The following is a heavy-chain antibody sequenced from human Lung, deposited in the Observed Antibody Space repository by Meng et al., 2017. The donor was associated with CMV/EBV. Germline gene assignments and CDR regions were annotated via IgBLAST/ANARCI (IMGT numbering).Heavy chain of an antibody. CDR1: GFSISPYA. D-gene: IGHD1-26*01. CDR2: ISFDASNK. V-gene: IGHV3-30*17. J-gene: IGHJ4*02. Sequence: GESLKISCAASGFSISPYAMQWVRQAPGKELEWVAVISFDASNKRYADSVKGRFAISRDNSKDTLYLEMNSLRTEDTAVYYCARDAVVGPTSRSGIGYCDQWGQETLVTVSS. CDR3: ARDAVVGPTSRSGIGYCDQ.